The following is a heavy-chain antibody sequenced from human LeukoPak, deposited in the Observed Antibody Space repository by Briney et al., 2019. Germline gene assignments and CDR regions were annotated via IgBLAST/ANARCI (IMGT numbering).Heavy chain of an antibody. CDR3: ARVGCSSTSCYNWFDP. D-gene: IGHD2-2*01. V-gene: IGHV4-34*01. J-gene: IGHJ5*02. CDR2: INHSGST. Sequence: SETLSLICAVYGGSFSGYYWSWIRQPPGKGLEWIGEINHSGSTNYNPSLKSRVTISVDTSKNQFSLKLSSVTAADTAVYYCARVGCSSTSCYNWFDPWGQGTLVTVSS. CDR1: GGSFSGYY.